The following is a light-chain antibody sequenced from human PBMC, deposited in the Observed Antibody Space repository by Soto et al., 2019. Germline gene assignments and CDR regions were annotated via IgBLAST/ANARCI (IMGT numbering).Light chain of an antibody. CDR2: KAS. V-gene: IGKV1-5*03. J-gene: IGKJ4*02. CDR3: QQYNSYPLT. Sequence: DIQMTQSPSTLSASVGDRVTLSCRASQSISSCLAWYQQKLGQAPKLLIHKASTLESGVPSRFSGSGSGTEFTLTINSLQPGDFATYYCQQYNSYPLTFGGGTNVEIK. CDR1: QSISSC.